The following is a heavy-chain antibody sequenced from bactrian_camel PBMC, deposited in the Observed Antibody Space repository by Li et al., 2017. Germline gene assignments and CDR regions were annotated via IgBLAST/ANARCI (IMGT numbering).Heavy chain of an antibody. D-gene: IGHD2*01. CDR3: AAGGGNGAFCYTGERSMDY. J-gene: IGHJ4*01. Sequence: HVQLVESGGGSVQAGGSLRLSCAASGYTVSMRCMGWFRQGPEKPREGVAAFVLSDGSTTYEDSVKGRFTVSNDSAENTLYLEMNSLKPEDTAMYYCAAGGGNGAFCYTGERSMDYWGQGTQVTVS. CDR2: VLSDGST. CDR1: GYTVSMRC. V-gene: IGHV3S53*01.